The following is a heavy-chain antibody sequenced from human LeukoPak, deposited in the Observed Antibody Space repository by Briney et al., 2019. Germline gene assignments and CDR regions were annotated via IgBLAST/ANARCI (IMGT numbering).Heavy chain of an antibody. J-gene: IGHJ4*02. CDR1: GFTFSSYG. V-gene: IGHV3-33*06. D-gene: IGHD3-22*01. Sequence: PGGSLRPSCAASGFTFSSYGMHWVRQAPGKGLKWVAVIWYDGSNKYYADSVKGRITISRDNSKNTLYLQMNSLRAEDTAVYYCAKDSYYDSSGYYRWGQGTLVTVSS. CDR3: AKDSYYDSSGYYR. CDR2: IWYDGSNK.